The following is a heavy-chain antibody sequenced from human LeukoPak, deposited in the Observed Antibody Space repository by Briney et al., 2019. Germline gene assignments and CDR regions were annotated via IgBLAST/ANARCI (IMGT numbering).Heavy chain of an antibody. CDR3: ARWVVVPAATPEHYYMDV. Sequence: ASVKFSGKASGYTVTSYYMQWVRQAPGRGLEWIGIINPSGGSTSYAQKFQGRVTMTRDMSTSTVYMELSSLRSEDTAVYYCARWVVVPAATPEHYYMDVWGKGTTVAVSS. V-gene: IGHV1-46*01. CDR1: GYTVTSYY. D-gene: IGHD2-2*01. J-gene: IGHJ6*03. CDR2: INPSGGST.